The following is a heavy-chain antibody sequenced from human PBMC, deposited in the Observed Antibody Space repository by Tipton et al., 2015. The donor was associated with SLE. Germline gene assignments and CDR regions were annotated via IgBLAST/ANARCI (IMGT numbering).Heavy chain of an antibody. CDR2: INHSGST. V-gene: IGHV4-34*01. CDR1: DGSFSGHY. Sequence: TLSLTCAVYDGSFSGHYWTWIRQPPERGLEWFGEINHSGSTNYNPSPKSRVAISIDTSKNQFSLKLSSVTAADTAVYYCASLLQNGDYVPYYYGMDVWGQGTTVTVSS. CDR3: ASLLQNGDYVPYYYGMDV. D-gene: IGHD4-17*01. J-gene: IGHJ6*02.